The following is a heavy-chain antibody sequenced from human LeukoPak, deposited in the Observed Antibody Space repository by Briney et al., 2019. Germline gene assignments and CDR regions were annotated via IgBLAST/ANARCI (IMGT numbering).Heavy chain of an antibody. Sequence: KTGGSLRLSCAASGFTFSDYYMSWIRQAPGKGLEWVSYISSSGSTIYYADSVKGRFTISRDNAKNSLYLQMNSLRAEDMAVYYCARDEYYYDSSGYPPDYWGQGTLVTVSS. CDR1: GFTFSDYY. CDR2: ISSSGSTI. V-gene: IGHV3-11*04. D-gene: IGHD3-22*01. J-gene: IGHJ4*02. CDR3: ARDEYYYDSSGYPPDY.